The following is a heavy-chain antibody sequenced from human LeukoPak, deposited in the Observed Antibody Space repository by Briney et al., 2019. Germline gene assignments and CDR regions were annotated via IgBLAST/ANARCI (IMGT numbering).Heavy chain of an antibody. CDR3: ARSYCSSTSCYEYFDY. Sequence: GGSLRLSCAASGFTFSSYGMHWVRQAPGKGLEWVAVIWYDGSNKYYADSVKGRFTISRDNSKNTLYLQMNSLRAEDTAVYYCARSYCSSTSCYEYFDYWGQGTLVTVSS. V-gene: IGHV3-33*01. D-gene: IGHD2-2*01. CDR1: GFTFSSYG. CDR2: IWYDGSNK. J-gene: IGHJ4*02.